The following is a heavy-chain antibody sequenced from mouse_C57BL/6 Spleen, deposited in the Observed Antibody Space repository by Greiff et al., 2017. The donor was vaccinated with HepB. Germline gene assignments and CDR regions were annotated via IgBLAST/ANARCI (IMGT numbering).Heavy chain of an antibody. J-gene: IGHJ3*01. CDR1: GYTFTSYW. D-gene: IGHD1-1*01. CDR2: IDPSDSYT. V-gene: IGHV1-69*01. Sequence: VQLQQPGAELVMPGASVKLSCKASGYTFTSYWMHWVKQRPGQGLEWIGEIDPSDSYTNYNQKFKGKSTLTVDKSSSTAYMQLSSLTSEDSAVSYCASFDYYGSSSFAYWGQGTLVTVSA. CDR3: ASFDYYGSSSFAY.